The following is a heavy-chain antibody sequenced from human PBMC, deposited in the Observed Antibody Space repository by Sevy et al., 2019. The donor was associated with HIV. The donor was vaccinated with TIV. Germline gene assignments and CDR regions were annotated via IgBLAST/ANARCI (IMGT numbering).Heavy chain of an antibody. D-gene: IGHD1-20*01. CDR2: IYPNGDVT. J-gene: IGHJ4*02. CDR1: GFTFINHA. CDR3: AKDFCRTDNCADLFDY. V-gene: IGHV3-23*01. Sequence: GGSLRLSCAASGFTFINHAMTWVRQAPGKGLEWVSSIYPNGDVTFYAESVKGRFIISRDSSKNTLFLQMNSLRAEDTAVYYCAKDFCRTDNCADLFDYWGQGTLVTVSS.